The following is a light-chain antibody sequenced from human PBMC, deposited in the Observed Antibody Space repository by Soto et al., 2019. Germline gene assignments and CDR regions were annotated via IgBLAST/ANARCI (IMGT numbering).Light chain of an antibody. CDR2: DTS. CDR1: QSVNNY. J-gene: IGKJ1*01. CDR3: QQRSVWPWT. Sequence: EIVLTQSPATLSLSPGERATLSYRASQSVNNYLAWYQQKPGQAPRLLIYDTSDRASGIPARFSGSGSGTDFTLTISSLEPEDFAVFYCQQRSVWPWTFGQGTKVEIK. V-gene: IGKV3-11*01.